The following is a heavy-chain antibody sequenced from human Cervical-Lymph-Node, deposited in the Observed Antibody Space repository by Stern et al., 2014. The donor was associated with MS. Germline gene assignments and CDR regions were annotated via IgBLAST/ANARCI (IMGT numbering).Heavy chain of an antibody. V-gene: IGHV3-11*01. CDR2: ISSGVKAI. CDR3: ARDRSWYNGNDPLDY. D-gene: IGHD3-10*01. J-gene: IGHJ4*02. Sequence: VQLEESGGGLVQPGGSLRLSCAGSGFTFSDYYMNWVRQAPGKGLECVSYISSGVKAIDYADSVKGRFRISRDNAKKSLYLQMTSLRAEDTGVYYCARDRSWYNGNDPLDYWGQGTLVTVSS. CDR1: GFTFSDYY.